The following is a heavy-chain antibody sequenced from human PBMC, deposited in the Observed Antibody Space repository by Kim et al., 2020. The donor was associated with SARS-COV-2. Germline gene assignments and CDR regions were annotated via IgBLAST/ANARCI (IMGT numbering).Heavy chain of an antibody. CDR2: ISSSSSYI. Sequence: GGSLRLSCAASGFTFSSYSMNWVRQAPGKGLEWVSSISSSSSYIYYADSVKGRFTISRDNAKNSLYLQMNSLRAEDTAVYYCAREWGFGHLGSYDILTGYHYGMDVWGQGTTVTVSS. V-gene: IGHV3-21*01. D-gene: IGHD3-9*01. CDR3: AREWGFGHLGSYDILTGYHYGMDV. J-gene: IGHJ6*02. CDR1: GFTFSSYS.